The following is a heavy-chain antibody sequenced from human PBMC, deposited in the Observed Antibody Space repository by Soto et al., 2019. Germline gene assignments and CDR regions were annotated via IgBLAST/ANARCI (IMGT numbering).Heavy chain of an antibody. J-gene: IGHJ6*02. CDR1: GFTFSSYA. CDR3: AKSVVQLWSPYYYYYYGMDV. CDR2: ISGSGGST. Sequence: HPGGSLRLSCAASGFTFSSYAMSWVRQAPGKGLEWVSAISGSGGSTYYADSVKGRFTISRDNSKNTLYLQMNSLRAEDTAVYYCAKSVVQLWSPYYYYYYGMDVWGQGTTVTVSS. D-gene: IGHD5-18*01. V-gene: IGHV3-23*01.